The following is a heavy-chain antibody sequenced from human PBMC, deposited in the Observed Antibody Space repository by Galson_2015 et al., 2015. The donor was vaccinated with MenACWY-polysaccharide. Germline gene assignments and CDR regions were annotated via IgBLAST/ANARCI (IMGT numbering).Heavy chain of an antibody. V-gene: IGHV1-3*01. Sequence: SVKVSCKASGYAFTNFATHWVRQAPGQGLEWMGWINAGNGDTKYSQKFQGRVTHIVDTSATTAYMQLSSLRPEDTALYYCARGYVRGSHRPDYWGQGTLVAVSS. CDR3: ARGYVRGSHRPDY. D-gene: IGHD3-16*02. CDR2: INAGNGDT. J-gene: IGHJ4*02. CDR1: GYAFTNFA.